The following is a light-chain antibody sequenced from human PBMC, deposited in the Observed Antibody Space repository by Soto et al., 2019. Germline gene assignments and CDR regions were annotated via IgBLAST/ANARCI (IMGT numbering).Light chain of an antibody. V-gene: IGKV4-1*01. CDR3: QQYYSTPPWT. CDR1: QSALYSSNNKNY. J-gene: IGKJ1*01. Sequence: DIVMTQSPDSLAVSLGERATINCKSSQSALYSSNNKNYLAWYQQKPGQPPKLLIYWASTRESGVPDRFSGSGSGTDFTLTIRSLQAEDVAVYYCQQYYSTPPWTFGQGPKVEIK. CDR2: WAS.